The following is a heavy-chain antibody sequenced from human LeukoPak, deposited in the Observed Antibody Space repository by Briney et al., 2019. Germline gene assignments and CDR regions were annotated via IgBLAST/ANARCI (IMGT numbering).Heavy chain of an antibody. Sequence: GASVKVSCKASGYTFTGYYMHWVRQAPGQGLEWMGWINPNSGDTNYAQKFQGRVTMTRDTSISTAYMELIRLRSDDTAVYYCARIIVGATSDYYYMDVWGKGTTVTVSS. CDR1: GYTFTGYY. D-gene: IGHD1-26*01. V-gene: IGHV1-2*02. J-gene: IGHJ6*03. CDR3: ARIIVGATSDYYYMDV. CDR2: INPNSGDT.